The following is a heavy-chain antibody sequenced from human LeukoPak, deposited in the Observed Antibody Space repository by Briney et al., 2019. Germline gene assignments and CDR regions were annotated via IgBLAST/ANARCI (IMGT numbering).Heavy chain of an antibody. D-gene: IGHD1-26*01. CDR2: IYYSGST. Sequence: SETLSLTCTVSGGSISSYYWSWIRQPPGKGLEWIGYIYYSGSTNYNPSLKSRVTISVDTSNNQFSLKLSSVTAADTAVYYCAQSGTYRGYFDYWGQGTLVTVSS. V-gene: IGHV4-59*01. J-gene: IGHJ4*02. CDR1: GGSISSYY. CDR3: AQSGTYRGYFDY.